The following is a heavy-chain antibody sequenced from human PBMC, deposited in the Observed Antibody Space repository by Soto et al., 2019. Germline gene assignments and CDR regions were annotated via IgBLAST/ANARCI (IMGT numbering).Heavy chain of an antibody. J-gene: IGHJ3*02. D-gene: IGHD5-12*01. V-gene: IGHV3-74*01. CDR2: TNNDGSAT. CDR3: AREMATISLGAFDI. CDR1: GFGFSSYW. Sequence: GGSLRLSCAASGFGFSSYWMHWVRQAPGKGLVWVSRTNNDGSATTYADSVRGRFTSFRDNAKNTLFLQMTSLGVEDTAAYYCAREMATISLGAFDIWGEGTMVTVSS.